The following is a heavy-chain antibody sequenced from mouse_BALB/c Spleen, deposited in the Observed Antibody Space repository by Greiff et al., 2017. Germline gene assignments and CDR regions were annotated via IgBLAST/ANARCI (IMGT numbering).Heavy chain of an antibody. CDR2: ISNGGGST. V-gene: IGHV5-12-2*01. CDR3: ARQGYYGNYAGAWFAY. CDR1: GFTFSSFT. Sequence: DVMLVESGGGLVQPGGSLKLSCAASGFTFSSFTMSWVRQTPEKRLEWVAYISNGGGSTYYPDTVKGRFTISRDNAKNTLYLQMSSLKSEDTAMYYCARQGYYGNYAGAWFAYWGQGTLVTVSA. J-gene: IGHJ3*01. D-gene: IGHD2-1*01.